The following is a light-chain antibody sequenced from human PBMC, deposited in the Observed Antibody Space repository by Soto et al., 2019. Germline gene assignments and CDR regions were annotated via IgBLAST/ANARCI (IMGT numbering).Light chain of an antibody. CDR2: VNSDGSH. Sequence: QPVLTQSPSASASLGASVKLTCTLSSGHSSYAIAWHQQQPEKGPRYLMKVNSDGSHSKGDGIPDRFSGSSSGAERYLTISSLQSEDEADYYCQTWGTGTPWVFGGGTKLTVL. CDR3: QTWGTGTPWV. CDR1: SGHSSYA. J-gene: IGLJ3*02. V-gene: IGLV4-69*01.